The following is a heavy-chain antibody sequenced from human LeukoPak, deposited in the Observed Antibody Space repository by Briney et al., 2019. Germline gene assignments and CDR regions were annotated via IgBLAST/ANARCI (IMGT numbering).Heavy chain of an antibody. V-gene: IGHV6-1*01. CDR3: ARMPGTPRDYYYYYGMDV. CDR2: TYYRSKWYN. CDR1: GDSVSSNSAA. J-gene: IGHJ6*02. D-gene: IGHD1-1*01. Sequence: SQTLSLTCAISGDSVSSNSAAWNWIRQSPSRGLEWLGRTYYRSKWYNDYAVSVKSRITINPDTSKNQFSLQLNSVTPEDTAVYYCARMPGTPRDYYYYYGMDVWGQGTTVTVSS.